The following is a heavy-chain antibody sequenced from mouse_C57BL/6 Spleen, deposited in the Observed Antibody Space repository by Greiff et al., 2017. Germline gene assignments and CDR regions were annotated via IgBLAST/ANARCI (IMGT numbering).Heavy chain of an antibody. Sequence: VQLVESGPELVKPGASVKISCKASGYAFSSSWMNWVKQRPGKGLEWIGRIYPGDGDTNYNGKFKGKATLTADKSSSTAYMQLSSLTSEDSAVYFCARRVSGYFDYWGQGTTLTVSS. V-gene: IGHV1-82*01. CDR1: GYAFSSSW. J-gene: IGHJ2*01. CDR2: IYPGDGDT. CDR3: ARRVSGYFDY.